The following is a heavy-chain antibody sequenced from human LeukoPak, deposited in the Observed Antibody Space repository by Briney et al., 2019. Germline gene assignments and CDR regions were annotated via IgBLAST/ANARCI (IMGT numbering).Heavy chain of an antibody. CDR1: GGTFRSYA. V-gene: IGHV1-69*01. CDR3: ARVTMVRGAKGYYYGMDV. D-gene: IGHD3-10*01. J-gene: IGHJ6*04. CDR2: IIPIFGTA. Sequence: SVKVSCKASGGTFRSYAISWVRQAPGQGLEWMGGIIPIFGTANYAQKFQGRVTITADESTSTAYMELSSLRSEDTAVYYCARVTMVRGAKGYYYGMDVWGKGTTVTVSS.